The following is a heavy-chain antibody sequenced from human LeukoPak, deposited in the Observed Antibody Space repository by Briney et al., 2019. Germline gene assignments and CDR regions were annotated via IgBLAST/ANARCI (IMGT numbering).Heavy chain of an antibody. D-gene: IGHD3-3*01. V-gene: IGHV4-61*02. CDR1: GGSISSGSYY. Sequence: PSETLSFTCTVSGGSISSGSYYWSWIRQPAGKGLEWIGRIYTSGNTNYNPSLKSRVTISVDTSKNQFSLKLSSVTAADTAVYYCARDFWSGPQSHWGQGTLVTVSS. CDR2: IYTSGNT. J-gene: IGHJ4*02. CDR3: ARDFWSGPQSH.